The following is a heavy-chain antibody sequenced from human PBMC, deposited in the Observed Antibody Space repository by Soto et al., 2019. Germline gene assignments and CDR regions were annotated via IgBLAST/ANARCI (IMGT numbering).Heavy chain of an antibody. CDR2: IYYSGST. V-gene: IGHV4-59*01. Sequence: SETLSLTCTVSNGSLSSNYWSWIRQSPGKGLEWIGNIYYSGSTNYNPSLKSRVTMSVDTSKNQFTLKLSSVTAADTGVYFCARYFMVPVDSFDYWGQGTPVTVSS. CDR1: NGSLSSNY. J-gene: IGHJ4*02. CDR3: ARYFMVPVDSFDY. D-gene: IGHD3-10*01.